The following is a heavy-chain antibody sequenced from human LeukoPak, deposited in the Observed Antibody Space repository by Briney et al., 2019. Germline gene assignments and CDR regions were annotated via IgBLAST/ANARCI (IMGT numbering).Heavy chain of an antibody. V-gene: IGHV3-73*01. CDR2: IRSKANSYAT. Sequence: GGSLRLSCAASRFTFSGSAMHWVRQASGKGLEWVGRIRSKANSYATAYAASVKGRFTISRDDSKNTAYMEMNSLKTEDTAVYYCTRHGTPRYGDYVDYWGQGTLVTVSS. CDR3: TRHGTPRYGDYVDY. CDR1: RFTFSGSA. J-gene: IGHJ4*02. D-gene: IGHD1/OR15-1a*01.